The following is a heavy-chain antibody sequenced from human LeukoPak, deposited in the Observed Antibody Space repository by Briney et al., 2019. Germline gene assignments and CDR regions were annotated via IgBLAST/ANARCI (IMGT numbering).Heavy chain of an antibody. CDR2: IIPIFGTA. J-gene: IGHJ3*02. Sequence: PVKVSCKASGGTFSRYAISSVRQAPGQGREWMGGIIPIFGTANSAQKFQGRVTITADESTSTASMELSSLRSGDTAAYQCVRSPTIGTVVVVAFGAFDIWGQGTMVTVSS. V-gene: IGHV1-69*13. D-gene: IGHD3-22*01. CDR1: GGTFSRYA. CDR3: VRSPTIGTVVVVAFGAFDI.